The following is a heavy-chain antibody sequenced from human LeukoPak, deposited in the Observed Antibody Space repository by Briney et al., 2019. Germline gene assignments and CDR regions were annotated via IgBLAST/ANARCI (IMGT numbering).Heavy chain of an antibody. D-gene: IGHD4-11*01. CDR1: GGSFSGYY. J-gene: IGHJ4*02. V-gene: IGHV4-34*01. CDR3: ARETTVTTSYFDY. CDR2: INHSGST. Sequence: PSETLSLTCAVYGGSFSGYYWSWIRQPPGKGLEWIGEINHSGSTNYNPSLKSRVTISVDTSKNQFSLKLSSVTAADTAVYYCARETTVTTSYFDYWGQGTLVTVSS.